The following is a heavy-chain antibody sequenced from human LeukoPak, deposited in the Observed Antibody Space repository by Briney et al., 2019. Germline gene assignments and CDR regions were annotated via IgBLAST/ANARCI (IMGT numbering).Heavy chain of an antibody. V-gene: IGHV4-30-4*01. Sequence: PSETLSLTCTVSGGSISSGDYYWSWIRQPPGKGLEWIGYIYYSGSTYYNPSLKSRVTISVDTSKNQFSLKLSSVTAADTAVYYCARGRVVARTFDYWGQGTLVTVSS. J-gene: IGHJ4*02. CDR2: IYYSGST. CDR1: GGSISSGDYY. D-gene: IGHD2-15*01. CDR3: ARGRVVARTFDY.